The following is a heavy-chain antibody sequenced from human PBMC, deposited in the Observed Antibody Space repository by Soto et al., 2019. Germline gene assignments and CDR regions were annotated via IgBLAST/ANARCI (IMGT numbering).Heavy chain of an antibody. Sequence: XGSLKLSCAASGFTFSSYTMSWVRQAPGKGLDWVSSIIASGVNTFYADSVRGRFTISRDNSKNTLYLQMNSLRAEDTAVYYCAKDRGGFAGGWDYFDYWGQGTVVTVSS. V-gene: IGHV3-23*01. CDR3: AKDRGGFAGGWDYFDY. CDR2: IIASGVNT. CDR1: GFTFSSYT. J-gene: IGHJ4*02. D-gene: IGHD6-19*01.